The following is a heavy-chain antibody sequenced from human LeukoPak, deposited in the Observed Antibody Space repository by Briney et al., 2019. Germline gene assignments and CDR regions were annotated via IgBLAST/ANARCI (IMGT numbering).Heavy chain of an antibody. V-gene: IGHV3-15*01. CDR1: GFSFSDAF. D-gene: IGHD5-24*01. Sequence: SGGSLRLSCAASGFSFSDAFMSWVRQAPGKGLEWVGRIKSKTDDGTTDYAAPVKGRFTISRDDSKNTLYLQMNSLQTEDTAVYYCTTSGYNWYHFDNWGQGTLVTVSS. CDR3: TTSGYNWYHFDN. J-gene: IGHJ4*02. CDR2: IKSKTDDGTT.